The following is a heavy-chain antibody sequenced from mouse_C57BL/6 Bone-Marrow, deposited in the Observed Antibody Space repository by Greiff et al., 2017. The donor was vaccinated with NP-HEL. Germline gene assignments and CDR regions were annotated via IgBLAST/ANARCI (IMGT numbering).Heavy chain of an antibody. Sequence: EVKLMESGGGLVQPGGSLSLSCAASGFTFTDYYMSWVRQPPGKALEWLGFIRNKANGYTTEYSASVKGRFTISRDNSQSILYLQMNALRAEDSATYYCARYYYYGSSNYFDYWGQGTTLTVSS. V-gene: IGHV7-3*01. J-gene: IGHJ2*01. D-gene: IGHD1-1*01. CDR1: GFTFTDYY. CDR3: ARYYYYGSSNYFDY. CDR2: IRNKANGYTT.